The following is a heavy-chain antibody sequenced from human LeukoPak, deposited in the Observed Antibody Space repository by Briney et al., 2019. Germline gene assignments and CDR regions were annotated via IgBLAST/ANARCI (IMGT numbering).Heavy chain of an antibody. V-gene: IGHV3-74*01. D-gene: IGHD1-26*01. CDR2: INGDGSST. CDR1: GFILSRYW. CDR3: AREKYGTPFDY. Sequence: GGSLRLSCAASGFILSRYWMHWVRQAPGKGLVWVSRINGDGSSTSYADSVKGRFTISRDNSKNTLYLQMNSLRAEDTAVYYCAREKYGTPFDYWGQGTLVTVSS. J-gene: IGHJ4*02.